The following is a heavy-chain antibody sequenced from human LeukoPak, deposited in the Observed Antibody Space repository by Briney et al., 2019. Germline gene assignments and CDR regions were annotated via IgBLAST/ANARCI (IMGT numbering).Heavy chain of an antibody. CDR2: ISGSGGST. Sequence: GGPLRLSCAASGFTFSSYEMNWVRQAPGKGLEWVSAISGSGGSTYYADPVKGRFPISRDNSRITLYLQMNSLRAEDTALYYCANEYYDILTGYLSWGQGTLVTVS. D-gene: IGHD3-9*01. CDR3: ANEYYDILTGYLS. CDR1: GFTFSSYE. J-gene: IGHJ4*02. V-gene: IGHV3-23*01.